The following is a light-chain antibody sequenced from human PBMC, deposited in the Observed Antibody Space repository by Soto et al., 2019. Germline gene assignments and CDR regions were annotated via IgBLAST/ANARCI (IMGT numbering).Light chain of an antibody. V-gene: IGLV1-40*01. CDR2: GDI. CDR3: QSYDSSLSASV. Sequence: QPVLTQPPSVSGAPGQRVTISCTGNNSNIGAGYDVHWYQQLPGTAPKLLIYGDINRPSGVPDRFSGSRSGTSASLAITGLQAEDEADYYCQSYDSSLSASVFGGGTKLTVL. J-gene: IGLJ2*01. CDR1: NSNIGAGYD.